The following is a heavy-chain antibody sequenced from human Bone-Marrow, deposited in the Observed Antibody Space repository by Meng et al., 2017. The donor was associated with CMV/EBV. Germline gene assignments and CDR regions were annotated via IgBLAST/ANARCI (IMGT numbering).Heavy chain of an antibody. CDR2: ISYDGITN. V-gene: IGHV3-30*03. Sequence: GLNFMSYGMQWVRQAAGKGLEWVAVISYDGITNFYADSVKARFTISRDNSKNTLYLQMDSLRAEDTAVYYCTSPARTVATTYYCDYWGQGTLVTVSS. J-gene: IGHJ4*02. D-gene: IGHD4-23*01. CDR3: TSPARTVATTYYCDY. CDR1: GLNFMSYG.